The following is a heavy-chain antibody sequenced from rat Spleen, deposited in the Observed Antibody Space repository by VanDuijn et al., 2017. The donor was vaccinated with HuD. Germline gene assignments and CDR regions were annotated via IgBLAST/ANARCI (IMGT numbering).Heavy chain of an antibody. D-gene: IGHD4-3*01. CDR2: ICAGGGAT. CDR1: GFTFSDYY. V-gene: IGHV5S11*01. Sequence: EVQLVESGGGLVQPGRSLKLSCAASGFTFSDYYMAWVRQAPTKGLEWVASICAGGGATYYRDSVKGRFIVSRGNAKSTLYLQRDSLRSEETATYYCVRQDTSGYSNWFAYWGQGTLVTVSS. CDR3: VRQDTSGYSNWFAY. J-gene: IGHJ3*01.